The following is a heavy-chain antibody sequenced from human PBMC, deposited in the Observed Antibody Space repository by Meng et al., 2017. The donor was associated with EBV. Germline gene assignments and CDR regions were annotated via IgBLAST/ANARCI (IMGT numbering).Heavy chain of an antibody. CDR2: ISAYHGNT. J-gene: IGHJ4*02. CDR1: GYTFTSYG. CDR3: ARDGRLYDTPSPFDY. D-gene: IGHD3-22*01. V-gene: IGHV1-18*01. Sequence: QVQLVQSGAEVKKPGASLNGSCKASGYTFTSYGISWVRQDPGQGLEWMGWISAYHGNTNYAQKLQGRVTMTTDTSTSTAYMELRSLRSDDTAVYYCARDGRLYDTPSPFDYWGQGTLVTVSS.